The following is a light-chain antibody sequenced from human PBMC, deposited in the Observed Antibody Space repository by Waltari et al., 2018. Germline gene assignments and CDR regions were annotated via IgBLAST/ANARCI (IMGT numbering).Light chain of an antibody. V-gene: IGKV3-11*01. CDR3: QKYSNSPHS. Sequence: LTQSPATLSLFPGERATLSCRASQSVDNFLAWYQQKPGQAPRLLMYGASTRATGIPDRFSGSGSGTEFTLTISSLEPEDFAVYYCQKYSNSPHSFGQWTRVEIK. CDR2: GAS. J-gene: IGKJ2*03. CDR1: QSVDNF.